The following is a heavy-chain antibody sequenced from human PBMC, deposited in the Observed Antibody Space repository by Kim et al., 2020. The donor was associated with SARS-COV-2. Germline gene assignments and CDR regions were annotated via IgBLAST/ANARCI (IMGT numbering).Heavy chain of an antibody. V-gene: IGHV3-9*01. Sequence: VTGRFTISRDNAKNSLYLQMNSLRAEETALYYCAKDTSYDILTGYYDFDYWGQGTLVTVSS. CDR3: AKDTSYDILTGYYDFDY. D-gene: IGHD3-9*01. J-gene: IGHJ4*02.